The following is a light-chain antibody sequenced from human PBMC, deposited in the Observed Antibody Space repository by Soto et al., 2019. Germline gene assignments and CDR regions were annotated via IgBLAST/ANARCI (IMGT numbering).Light chain of an antibody. J-gene: IGLJ1*01. CDR1: SSDVGAYDH. V-gene: IGLV2-8*01. CDR2: ELA. Sequence: QSVLTQPPSASGSPGQSVTIPCTGTSSDVGAYDHVSWYQQHPGKAPKLIIYELAKRPAGVPDRFSGSKSGNTASLTVSGLQAEDEADYFCSSDAGDRNKVCGTGTKVT. CDR3: SSDAGDRNKV.